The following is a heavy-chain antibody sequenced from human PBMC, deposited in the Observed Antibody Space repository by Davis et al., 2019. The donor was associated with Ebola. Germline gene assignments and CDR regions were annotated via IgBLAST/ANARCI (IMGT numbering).Heavy chain of an antibody. Sequence: SETLSLTCTVSGGSISSSSYYWGWIRQPPGKGLEWIGSIYYSGSTYYNPSLKSRVTISVDTSKNQFSLKLSSVTAADTAVYYCARDDFWSGYYQAYYYYGMDVWGQGTTVTVSS. CDR1: GGSISSSSYY. D-gene: IGHD3-3*01. CDR3: ARDDFWSGYYQAYYYYGMDV. CDR2: IYYSGST. J-gene: IGHJ6*02. V-gene: IGHV4-39*02.